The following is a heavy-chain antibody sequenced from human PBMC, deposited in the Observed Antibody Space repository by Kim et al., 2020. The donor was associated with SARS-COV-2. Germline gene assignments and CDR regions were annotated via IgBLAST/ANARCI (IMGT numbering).Heavy chain of an antibody. CDR3: ARESSGYYDSSGYSSFDY. CDR2: INPSGGST. Sequence: ASVKVSCKASGYTFTSYYMHWVRQAPGQGLEWMGIINPSGGSTSYAQKFQGRVTMTRDTSTSTVYMELSSPRSEDTAVYYCARESSGYYDSSGYSSFDYWGQGTLVTVSS. V-gene: IGHV1-46*01. J-gene: IGHJ4*02. CDR1: GYTFTSYY. D-gene: IGHD3-22*01.